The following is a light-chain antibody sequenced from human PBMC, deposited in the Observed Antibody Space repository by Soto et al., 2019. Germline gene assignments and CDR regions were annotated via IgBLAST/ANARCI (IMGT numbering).Light chain of an antibody. CDR2: KAS. CDR3: QQYNSYSWT. CDR1: QSIRSW. Sequence: DIQMTQSPSTLSASLGDRVTITCRASQSIRSWLAWHQHKPGKAPKVLIYKASKLESGVPSRFSGSGSGTEFTLTISSLQPDDFATYYCQQYNSYSWTFGQGTKV. V-gene: IGKV1-5*03. J-gene: IGKJ1*01.